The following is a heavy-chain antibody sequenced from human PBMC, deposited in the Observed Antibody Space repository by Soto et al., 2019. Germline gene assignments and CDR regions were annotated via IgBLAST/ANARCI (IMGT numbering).Heavy chain of an antibody. CDR2: ISWNSGSI. J-gene: IGHJ5*02. V-gene: IGHV3-9*01. Sequence: ESGGGLVQPGRSLRLSCAASGFTFDDYAMHWVRQAPGKGLEWVSGISWNSGSIGYADSVKGRFTISRDNAKNSLYLQMNSLRAEDTALYYCAKDTAGYSYWFNWFDPWGQGTLVTVSS. CDR1: GFTFDDYA. CDR3: AKDTAGYSYWFNWFDP. D-gene: IGHD5-18*01.